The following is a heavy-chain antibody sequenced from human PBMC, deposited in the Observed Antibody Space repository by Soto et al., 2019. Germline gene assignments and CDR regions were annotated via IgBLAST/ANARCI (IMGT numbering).Heavy chain of an antibody. CDR2: IYYSGST. D-gene: IGHD2-2*01. Sequence: PSETLSLTCTVSGGSISSSSYYWGWIRQPPGKGLEWIGSIYYSGSTYYNPSLKSRVTISVDTSKNQFSLKLSSVTAADTAVYYCASGVLVPAAMAYYYYGMEVWGQGTTVTVS. CDR3: ASGVLVPAAMAYYYYGMEV. J-gene: IGHJ6*02. CDR1: GGSISSSSYY. V-gene: IGHV4-39*01.